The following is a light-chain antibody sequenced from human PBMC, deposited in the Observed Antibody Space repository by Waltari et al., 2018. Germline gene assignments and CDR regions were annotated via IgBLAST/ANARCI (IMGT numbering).Light chain of an antibody. Sequence: DIKMSHTQSSQSASVRDRVSITCRASQCIRNFLAWYQQKPGKTPKLLIYDASTLRSGVPSRFSGSGFGTDFTLTISGLQPEDVATYYCQRYNSAPFTFGPGTKVDVK. CDR1: QCIRNF. V-gene: IGKV1-27*01. J-gene: IGKJ3*01. CDR3: QRYNSAPFT. CDR2: DAS.